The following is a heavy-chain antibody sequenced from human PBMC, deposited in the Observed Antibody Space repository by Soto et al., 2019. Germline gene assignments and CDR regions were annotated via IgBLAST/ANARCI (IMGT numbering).Heavy chain of an antibody. J-gene: IGHJ6*02. CDR2: IYYSGST. CDR1: GGSISSYY. V-gene: IGHV4-59*01. Sequence: PSETLSLTCTVSGGSISSYYWSWIRQPPGKGLEWIGYIYYSGSTNYNPSLKSRVTISVDTSKNQFSLKLSSVTAADTAVYYCARDLIAAGGYGMDVWGQGTTVTV. CDR3: ARDLIAAGGYGMDV. D-gene: IGHD6-13*01.